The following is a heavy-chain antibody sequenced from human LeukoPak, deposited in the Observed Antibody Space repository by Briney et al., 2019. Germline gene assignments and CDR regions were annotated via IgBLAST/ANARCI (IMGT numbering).Heavy chain of an antibody. CDR2: INHSGST. CDR3: ARERVGYCSSTSCYTHYYYYMDV. D-gene: IGHD2-2*02. CDR1: GYSISSGYY. V-gene: IGHV4-38-2*02. Sequence: SETLSLTCTVSGYSISSGYYWGWIRQPPGKGLEWIGEINHSGSTNYNPSLKSRVTISVDTSKNQFSLKLSSVTAADTAVYYCARERVGYCSSTSCYTHYYYYMDVWGKGTTVTVSS. J-gene: IGHJ6*03.